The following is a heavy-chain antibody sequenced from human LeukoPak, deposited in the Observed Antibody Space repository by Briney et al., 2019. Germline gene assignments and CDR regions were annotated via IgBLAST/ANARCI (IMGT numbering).Heavy chain of an antibody. V-gene: IGHV1-69*05. CDR2: IIPIFGTA. CDR1: GGTFSSYA. Sequence: ASVRVSCKASGGTFSSYAISWVRQAPGQGLEWMGGIIPIFGTANYAQKFQGRVTMTRDTSTSTVYMELSSLRSEDTAVYYCARVTTPGSLWFDPWGQGTLVTVSS. CDR3: ARVTTPGSLWFDP. J-gene: IGHJ5*02. D-gene: IGHD1/OR15-1a*01.